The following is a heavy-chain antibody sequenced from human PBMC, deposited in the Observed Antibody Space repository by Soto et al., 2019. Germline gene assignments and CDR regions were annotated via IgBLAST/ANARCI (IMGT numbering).Heavy chain of an antibody. D-gene: IGHD1-26*01. CDR1: GFTFSHYA. CDR2: MSYDGSNE. CDR3: PKGGSQNFGY. J-gene: IGHJ4*02. V-gene: IGHV3-30*18. Sequence: QVQLVESGGGVVQPGRSLRLSCAASGFTFSHYAMHWVRQAPGKGLEWVALMSYDGSNEYYADSVKGRFTISRDNSKNTLYVQMNSLRAEGTGVYYWPKGGSQNFGYWGQGTLVTVSS.